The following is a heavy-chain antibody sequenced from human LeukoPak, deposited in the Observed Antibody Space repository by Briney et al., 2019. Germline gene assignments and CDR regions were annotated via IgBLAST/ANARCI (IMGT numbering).Heavy chain of an antibody. V-gene: IGHV3-23*01. CDR3: ATTGYSSAWPIQH. Sequence: GGSLRLSCAASGFTFSSYAMSWVRQAPGKGLEWVLTISGSGGSTYYADSVKGRFTISRDNSKDALYLQLNSLRAEGTAVYFCATTGYSSAWPIQHWGQGTLVTVSS. J-gene: IGHJ1*01. CDR2: ISGSGGST. D-gene: IGHD6-19*01. CDR1: GFTFSSYA.